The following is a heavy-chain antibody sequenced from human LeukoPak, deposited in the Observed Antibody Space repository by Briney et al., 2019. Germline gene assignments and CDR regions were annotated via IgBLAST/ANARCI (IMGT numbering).Heavy chain of an antibody. D-gene: IGHD5-18*01. CDR2: MNPNSGNT. CDR1: GYTFTSYD. V-gene: IGHV1-8*03. CDR3: ARGYSYGYEAEY. J-gene: IGHJ4*02. Sequence: ASVKVSCKASGYTFTSYDINWVRQATGQGLEWMGWMNPNSGNTGYAQKFQGRVTITRNTSISTAYMELSSLRSEDTAVYYCARGYSYGYEAEYWGQGTLVTVCS.